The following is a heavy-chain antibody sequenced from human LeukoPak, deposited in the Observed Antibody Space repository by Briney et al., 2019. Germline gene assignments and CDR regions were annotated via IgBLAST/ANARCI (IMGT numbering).Heavy chain of an antibody. CDR1: GYSFTHYA. D-gene: IGHD6-19*01. J-gene: IGHJ6*02. V-gene: IGHV1-58*02. CDR2: IVVGSGNT. Sequence: ASVKVSCKTSGYSFTHYAISWVRQAPGQGLEWIGWIVVGSGNTNYAQKFQERVTITRDMSTSTAYMELSSLRSEDTAVYYCAAASSGWYRYYYYGMDVWGQGTTVTVSS. CDR3: AAASSGWYRYYYYGMDV.